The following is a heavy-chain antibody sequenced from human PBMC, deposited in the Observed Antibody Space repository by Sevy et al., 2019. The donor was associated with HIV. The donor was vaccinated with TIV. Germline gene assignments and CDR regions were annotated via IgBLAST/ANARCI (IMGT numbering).Heavy chain of an antibody. CDR3: ARDRAYYYYGMDV. V-gene: IGHV4-39*01. CDR2: IYYSGST. J-gene: IGHJ6*02. CDR1: GGSISSSSYY. Sequence: SETLSLTCTVSGGSISSSSYYWGWIRQPPGKGLEWIGSIYYSGSTYYNPSLKSRVTISVDTSKNQFSLKLSSVTAADTAVYYCARDRAYYYYGMDVWGQRTTVTVSS.